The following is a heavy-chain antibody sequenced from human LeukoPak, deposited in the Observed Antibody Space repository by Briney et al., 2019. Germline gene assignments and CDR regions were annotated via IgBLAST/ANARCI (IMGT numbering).Heavy chain of an antibody. CDR1: GGTFSSYA. CDR2: IIPILGIA. D-gene: IGHD3-10*01. J-gene: IGHJ5*02. CDR3: ARANYGSGSYNNWFGP. Sequence: ASVTVSCKASGGTFSSYAIGWVRQAPGQGLEWMGRIIPILGIANYAQKFQGRVTITADKSTSTAYMELSSLRSEDTAVYYCARANYGSGSYNNWFGPWGQGTLVTVSS. V-gene: IGHV1-69*04.